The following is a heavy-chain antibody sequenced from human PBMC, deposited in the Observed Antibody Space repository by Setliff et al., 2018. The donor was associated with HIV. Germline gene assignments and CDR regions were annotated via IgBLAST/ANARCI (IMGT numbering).Heavy chain of an antibody. J-gene: IGHJ4*02. V-gene: IGHV3-30*02. CDR1: GFTFSSYA. CDR2: LRFDGSNQ. CDR3: AKDVARRLAAIGRRGFFDS. D-gene: IGHD6-13*01. Sequence: GGSLRLSWEASGFTFSSYAMHWVRQAPGKGLEWVAFLRFDGSNQYYADSVKGRFTISRDNSRNTLYLQMHSLTPEDTAVYYCAKDVARRLAAIGRRGFFDSWGQGTLVTVSS.